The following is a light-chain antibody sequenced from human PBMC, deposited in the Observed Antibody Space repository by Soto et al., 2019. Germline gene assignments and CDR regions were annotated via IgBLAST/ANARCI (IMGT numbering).Light chain of an antibody. CDR3: QQYGSYPGT. Sequence: MTQSPSTLSVSPGDRDTISCRASQSISSCLAWYQQKPGKAPKLLIYRASSRESGVPSRFSGSGSGTEFTLTISSLEPEDSATYYCQQYGSYPGTFGGGSKVDIK. CDR2: RAS. V-gene: IGKV1-5*03. J-gene: IGKJ4*02. CDR1: QSISSC.